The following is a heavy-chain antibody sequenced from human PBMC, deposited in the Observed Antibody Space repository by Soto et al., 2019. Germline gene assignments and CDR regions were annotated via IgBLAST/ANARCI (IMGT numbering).Heavy chain of an antibody. CDR1: GFNFSNYG. CDR3: ARDRDIVVVNGILMW. J-gene: IGHJ4*02. CDR2: IWNDGNDK. D-gene: IGHD2-21*01. Sequence: PGXSLRLSCVATGFNFSNYGMQWVCQTPGKGLGWVAVIWNDGNDKSYEDSVKGRFTISRDNSKNTLYLEMSSLRAEDTAVYYCARDRDIVVVNGILMWWGQGTLVTVSS. V-gene: IGHV3-33*01.